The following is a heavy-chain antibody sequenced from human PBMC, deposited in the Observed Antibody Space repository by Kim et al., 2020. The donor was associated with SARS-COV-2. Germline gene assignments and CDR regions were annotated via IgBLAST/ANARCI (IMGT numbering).Heavy chain of an antibody. Sequence: FVDSEKGRFTISRDNAKDSVYLQMNSLRAEDTAVYYCARIGYRSSSCDYWGQGTLVTVSS. J-gene: IGHJ4*02. D-gene: IGHD6-6*01. CDR3: ARIGYRSSSCDY. V-gene: IGHV3-7*01.